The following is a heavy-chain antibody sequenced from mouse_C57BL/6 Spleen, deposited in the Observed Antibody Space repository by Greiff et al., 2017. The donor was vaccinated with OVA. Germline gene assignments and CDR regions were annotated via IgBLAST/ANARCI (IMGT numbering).Heavy chain of an antibody. CDR2: ISSGSSTI. V-gene: IGHV5-17*01. CDR3: AREEKLGGVREFDV. D-gene: IGHD4-1*01. J-gene: IGHJ1*03. Sequence: EVQLVESGGGLVKPGGSLKLSCAASGFTFSDYGMHWVRQAPEKGLEWVAYISSGSSTIYYADKVKGRFTISRDNAKNTLFLQMTSLRSEDAAMYYCAREEKLGGVREFDVWGTGTTVTVSS. CDR1: GFTFSDYG.